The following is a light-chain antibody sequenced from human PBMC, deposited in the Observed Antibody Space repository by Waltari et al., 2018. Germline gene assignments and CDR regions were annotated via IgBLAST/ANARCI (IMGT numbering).Light chain of an antibody. V-gene: IGKV3-11*01. CDR2: DAS. CDR1: QSIDNY. J-gene: IGKJ4*01. Sequence: EIVLTKSPATLSLSPGERATLSCRASQSIDNYLAWYQQKPGQVPRLLIYDASNRATGIPARFSGSRSGADFTLIISSLEPEDFAVYYCHQRSNWPLTFGGGTKVEIK. CDR3: HQRSNWPLT.